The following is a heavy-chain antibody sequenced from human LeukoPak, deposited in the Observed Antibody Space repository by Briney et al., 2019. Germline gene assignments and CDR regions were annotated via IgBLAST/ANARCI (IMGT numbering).Heavy chain of an antibody. D-gene: IGHD3-22*01. J-gene: IGHJ3*02. CDR1: GFTFNDNG. CDR3: ARWSYYYDSAGLGDVDI. V-gene: IGHV3-9*01. Sequence: GRSLRLSCAASGFTFNDNGMHWVRQAPGKGLEWVSGINLNSDTTGYADSVKGRFTISRDDGKNSLFRQMYRLRSEDTALYSCARWSYYYDSAGLGDVDIWGQGTLVTVSS. CDR2: INLNSDTT.